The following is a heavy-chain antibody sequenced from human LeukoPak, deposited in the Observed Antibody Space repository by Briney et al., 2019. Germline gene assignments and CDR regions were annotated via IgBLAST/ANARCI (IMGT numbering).Heavy chain of an antibody. D-gene: IGHD1-20*01. J-gene: IGHJ4*02. CDR3: ARRDRYNWNDLDY. Sequence: PGGSLRLSCPAYGFTFDDYGMSWVRQAPGKGLEWVPGINWNCGSTGYADSVKGRFTISRGNAKNSLYLQMNSLRAEDTALYYCARRDRYNWNDLDYWGQGTLVTVSS. CDR1: GFTFDDYG. V-gene: IGHV3-20*04. CDR2: INWNCGST.